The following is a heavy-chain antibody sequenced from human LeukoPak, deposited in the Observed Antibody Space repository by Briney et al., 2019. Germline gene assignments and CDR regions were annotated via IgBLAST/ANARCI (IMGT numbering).Heavy chain of an antibody. Sequence: SETLSLTCTVSGGSISYWGWIRQPPGKALEWIGTIYYTGNTYYNPSLKGRLTMSLDTSQGQVSLQLSSVTAADTAVYYCARTGGTSSPVFDYWGQGTLVTVSS. D-gene: IGHD6-6*01. CDR3: ARTGGTSSPVFDY. V-gene: IGHV4-39*01. CDR2: IYYTGNT. CDR1: GGSISY. J-gene: IGHJ4*02.